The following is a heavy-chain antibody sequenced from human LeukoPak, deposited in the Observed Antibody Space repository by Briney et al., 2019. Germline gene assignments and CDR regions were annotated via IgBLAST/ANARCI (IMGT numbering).Heavy chain of an antibody. D-gene: IGHD3-3*01. V-gene: IGHV3-21*01. J-gene: IGHJ5*02. Sequence: GGSLRLSCAASGFTFSSYSMNWVRQAPGKGLEWVSSISSSSSYIYYADSVKGRFTISRDNAKNSLYLQMNSLRAEDTAVYYCARTGDYDFWSGYYWFDPWGQGTLITVSS. CDR1: GFTFSSYS. CDR2: ISSSSSYI. CDR3: ARTGDYDFWSGYYWFDP.